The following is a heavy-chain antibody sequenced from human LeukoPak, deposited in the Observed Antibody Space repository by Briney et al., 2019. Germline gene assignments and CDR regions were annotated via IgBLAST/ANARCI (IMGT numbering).Heavy chain of an antibody. V-gene: IGHV3-30*18. CDR3: AKSHAFGELSS. CDR2: ISYDGSDK. J-gene: IGHJ5*02. D-gene: IGHD3-10*01. CDR1: GFTFSSCD. Sequence: PGGSLRLSCAASGFTFSSCDMYWVRQGPGKGLEWVALISYDGSDKYYADSVKGRFTISRDNSKNTLYLQMNSLRANDTAVYYCAKSHAFGELSSWGQGTLVTVSS.